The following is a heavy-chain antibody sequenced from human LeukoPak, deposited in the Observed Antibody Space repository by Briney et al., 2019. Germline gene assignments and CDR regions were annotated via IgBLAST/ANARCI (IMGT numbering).Heavy chain of an antibody. CDR1: GFTFSSYA. D-gene: IGHD6-19*01. CDR3: AKDGKGAPVAGTGYFDY. Sequence: GGSLRLSCAASGFTFSSYAMSWVRQAPGKGLEWVSVISGSGGNTYYADSMKGRFTISRDNSKNTLYLQMNSLRAEDTAIYYCAKDGKGAPVAGTGYFDYWGQGTLVTVSS. V-gene: IGHV3-23*01. J-gene: IGHJ4*02. CDR2: ISGSGGNT.